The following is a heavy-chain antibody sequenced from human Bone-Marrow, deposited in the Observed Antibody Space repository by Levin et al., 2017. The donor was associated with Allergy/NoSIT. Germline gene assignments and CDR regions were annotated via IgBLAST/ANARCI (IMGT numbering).Heavy chain of an antibody. J-gene: IGHJ3*02. D-gene: IGHD3-10*01. CDR1: GFMFTNYA. CDR3: ARDVPRLWFGESYDSFDI. Sequence: GESLKISCAASGFMFTNYAMHWVRQVPGKGLQWVALISYDESEKKYADSVKGRFTISRDNFKNTVNLQMNSLRLEDTAVYYCARDVPRLWFGESYDSFDIWGQGATVTVSS. V-gene: IGHV3-30*04. CDR2: ISYDESEK.